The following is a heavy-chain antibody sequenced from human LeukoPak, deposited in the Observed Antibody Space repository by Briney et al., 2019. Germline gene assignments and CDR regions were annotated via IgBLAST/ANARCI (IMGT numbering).Heavy chain of an antibody. Sequence: PGGSLRLSCAASGFTFSSYAMSWVRQAPGKGLEWVSAISGSGGSTYYADSVKGRFTISRDNSKNTLYLQMNSLRAEDTAVYYCARAPQVKQLVRDTRYYFDYWGQGTLVTVSS. CDR3: ARAPQVKQLVRDTRYYFDY. CDR1: GFTFSSYA. D-gene: IGHD6-13*01. CDR2: ISGSGGST. V-gene: IGHV3-23*01. J-gene: IGHJ4*02.